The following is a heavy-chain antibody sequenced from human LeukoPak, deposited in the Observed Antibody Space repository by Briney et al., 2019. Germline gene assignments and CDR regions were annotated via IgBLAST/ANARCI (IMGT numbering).Heavy chain of an antibody. Sequence: PGRSLRLSCAASGFTFGDYAMHWVRQAPGKGLEWVAGISWHSGSIGYGDSVKGRFTISRDNAKNSLYLQMNSLRTEDTALYYCVKGMFNVVAHFDYWGQGTLVTVSS. D-gene: IGHD2-15*01. CDR1: GFTFGDYA. CDR2: ISWHSGSI. CDR3: VKGMFNVVAHFDY. V-gene: IGHV3-9*01. J-gene: IGHJ4*02.